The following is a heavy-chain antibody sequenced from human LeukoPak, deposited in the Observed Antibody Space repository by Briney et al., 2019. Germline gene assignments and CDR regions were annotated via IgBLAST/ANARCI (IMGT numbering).Heavy chain of an antibody. D-gene: IGHD3-16*01. J-gene: IGHJ6*02. V-gene: IGHV3-7*03. CDR2: INHNGNVN. CDR3: ARGGGLDV. CDR1: GLYA. Sequence: PGGSLRLSCVVSGLYAMSWVRQAPGKGLEWVASINHNGNVNYYVDSVKGRFTISRDNAKNSLYLQMSNLRAEDTAVYFCARGGGLDVWGQGATVTVSS.